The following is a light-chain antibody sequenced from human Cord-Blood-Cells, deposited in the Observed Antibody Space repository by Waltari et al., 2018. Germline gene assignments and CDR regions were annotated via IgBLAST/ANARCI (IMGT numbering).Light chain of an antibody. J-gene: IGKJ1*01. CDR2: AAS. CDR1: QSISSY. V-gene: IGKV1-39*01. Sequence: DIQMTQSPSSLSASVGDRVTITCRASQSISSYLNWYQQKPGKAPKLLIYAASSLQSGVPSRFSDSGSGTDFTLTISSLQPEDFATYYCQQSYSTPPEWTFGQGTKVEIK. CDR3: QQSYSTPPEWT.